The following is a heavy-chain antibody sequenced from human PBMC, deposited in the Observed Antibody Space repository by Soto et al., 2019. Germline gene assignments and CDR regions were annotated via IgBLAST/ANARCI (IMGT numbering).Heavy chain of an antibody. J-gene: IGHJ6*03. CDR2: INAGNGNT. Sequence: ASVTVSCKASGYTLTSYARHWVRQAPGQRLEWMGWINAGNGNTKYSQKFQGRVTITRDTSASTAYMELSSLRSEDTAVYYCAREEGYCSGGSCPNGYYYYYMDVWGKGTTVTSP. V-gene: IGHV1-3*01. CDR3: AREEGYCSGGSCPNGYYYYYMDV. D-gene: IGHD2-15*01. CDR1: GYTLTSYA.